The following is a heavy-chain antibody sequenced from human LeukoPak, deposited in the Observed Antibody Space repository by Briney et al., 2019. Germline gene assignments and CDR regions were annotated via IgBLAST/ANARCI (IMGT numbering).Heavy chain of an antibody. J-gene: IGHJ4*02. CDR2: IKSKTDGGTT. D-gene: IGHD3-10*01. CDR1: GFTFSNAW. CDR3: TTAAMNRYYYGSGSFTLPDY. Sequence: GGSLRLSCAASGFTFSNAWMSWVRQAPGKGLEWVGRIKSKTDGGTTDYAAPVKGRFTISRDDSKNTLYLQMNSLKTEDTAVYYCTTAAMNRYYYGSGSFTLPDYWGQGTLVTVSS. V-gene: IGHV3-15*01.